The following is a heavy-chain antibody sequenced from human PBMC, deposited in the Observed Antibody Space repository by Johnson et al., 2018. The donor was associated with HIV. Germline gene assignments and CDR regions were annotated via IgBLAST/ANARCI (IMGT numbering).Heavy chain of an antibody. Sequence: QVQLVESGGGVVQPGRSLRLSCAASGFTFSTYGMHWVRQAPGKGLEWVAVMWYDGSNKYYADSVKGRFTISRDNSKNTLYLQMNSLRAEDTAVYYCARGGWGDAFDIWGQGTMVTVSS. D-gene: IGHD3-16*01. V-gene: IGHV3-33*01. CDR1: GFTFSTYG. J-gene: IGHJ3*02. CDR2: MWYDGSNK. CDR3: ARGGWGDAFDI.